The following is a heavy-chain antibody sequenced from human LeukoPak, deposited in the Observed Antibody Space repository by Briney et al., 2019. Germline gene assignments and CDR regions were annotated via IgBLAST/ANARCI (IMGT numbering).Heavy chain of an antibody. J-gene: IGHJ6*03. V-gene: IGHV1-8*03. CDR3: ARSRGNSGWTTYYMDV. CDR1: GYTFTSYD. CDR2: MNPDSGNT. Sequence: ASVKVSCKASGYTFTSYDINWVRQAAGQGLEWMGWMNPDSGNTVYGQKVQGRASISRNTSISTAYLELSRPRSEDPAVYFRARSRGNSGWTTYYMDVWGKGTTVTVS. D-gene: IGHD6-19*01.